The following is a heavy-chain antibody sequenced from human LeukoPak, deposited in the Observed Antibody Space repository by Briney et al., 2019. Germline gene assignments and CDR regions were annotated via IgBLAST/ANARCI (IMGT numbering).Heavy chain of an antibody. CDR1: GFTLSSKY. CDR2: IHSGGTT. V-gene: IGHV3-53*01. J-gene: IGHJ4*02. CDR3: ARSNVDTVLVFDY. D-gene: IGHD5-18*01. Sequence: GGSLRLSCAASGFTLSSKYMSWVRQTPGKGLEWVSVIHSGGTTYYVDSVRGRFSISRDNPKNTLYLQMNNLRVEDTAVYYCARSNVDTVLVFDYWGQGTLVTVSS.